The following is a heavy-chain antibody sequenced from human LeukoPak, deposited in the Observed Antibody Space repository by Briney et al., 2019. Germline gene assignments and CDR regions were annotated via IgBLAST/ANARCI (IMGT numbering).Heavy chain of an antibody. CDR3: AREHYNLLTGRGGYFDY. CDR1: GFTFSTYA. CDR2: ISSDGKSN. D-gene: IGHD3-9*01. Sequence: PGGSLRLSCAASGFTFSTYALHWVRQAPGKGLEWVAVISSDGKSNFYADSVKGRFTISRDNSKNTLYLQMNSLRAEDTAVYYCAREHYNLLTGRGGYFDYWGQGTLVTVST. J-gene: IGHJ4*02. V-gene: IGHV3-30*14.